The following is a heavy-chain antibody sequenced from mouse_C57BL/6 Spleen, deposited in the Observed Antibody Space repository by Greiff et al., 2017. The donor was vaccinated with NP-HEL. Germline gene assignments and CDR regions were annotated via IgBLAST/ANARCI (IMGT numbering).Heavy chain of an antibody. V-gene: IGHV1-50*01. J-gene: IGHJ2*01. Sequence: QVQLQQPGAELVKPGASVKLSCKASGYTFTSYWMQWVKQRPGQGLEWIGEIDPSDSYTNYNQKFKGKATLTVDTSSSTAYMELSSLTSEDSAVYYCARSGYYGSGGYWGQGTTLTVSS. CDR2: IDPSDSYT. D-gene: IGHD1-1*01. CDR3: ARSGYYGSGGY. CDR1: GYTFTSYW.